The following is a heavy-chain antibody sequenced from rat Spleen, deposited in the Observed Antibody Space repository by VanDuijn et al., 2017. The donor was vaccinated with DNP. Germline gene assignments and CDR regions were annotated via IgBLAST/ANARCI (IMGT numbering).Heavy chain of an antibody. J-gene: IGHJ3*01. CDR2: IAEGGST. V-gene: IGHV2S12*01. CDR3: ARDLLRWRRGFAY. CDR1: GFSLASYG. Sequence: QVQLKESGPGLLQPSQTLSLTCTVSGFSLASYGVSWVRQSPGKGLEWIAAIAEGGSTYYNSALKSRLSISRDTSKGQIFLKMNSLQTEDTATYYCARDLLRWRRGFAYWGQGTLVTVSS. D-gene: IGHD1-11*01.